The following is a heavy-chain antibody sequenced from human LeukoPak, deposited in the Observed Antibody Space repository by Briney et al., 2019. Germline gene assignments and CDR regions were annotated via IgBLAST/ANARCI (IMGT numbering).Heavy chain of an antibody. CDR2: IIPIFGTA. V-gene: IGHV1-69*13. D-gene: IGHD2-2*02. J-gene: IGHJ4*02. Sequence: SVKVSCKASGGTFSSYAISWVRQAPGQGLEWMGGIIPIFGTANYAQKFQGRVTITADESTSTAYMELSSLRAEDTAVYYCAKVGLKYQLLYRYFDYWGQGTLVTVSS. CDR1: GGTFSSYA. CDR3: AKVGLKYQLLYRYFDY.